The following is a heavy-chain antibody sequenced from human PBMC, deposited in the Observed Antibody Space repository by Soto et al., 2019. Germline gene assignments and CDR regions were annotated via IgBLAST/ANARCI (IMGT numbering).Heavy chain of an antibody. CDR2: VSYDGSNK. D-gene: IGHD2-15*01. CDR1: GVTFNTYA. V-gene: IGHV3-30*04. CDR3: AKDRGRYCSGARCYLFDS. J-gene: IGHJ4*02. Sequence: QVQLVQSGGGVVQPGRSLTLSCAASGVTFNTYAMHWVRQAPGKGLEWVAIVSYDGSNKYYADSVKGRFTISRDNSKSTXXLQINSVRAEDTAVYYCAKDRGRYCSGARCYLFDSWGQGTLVTVSS.